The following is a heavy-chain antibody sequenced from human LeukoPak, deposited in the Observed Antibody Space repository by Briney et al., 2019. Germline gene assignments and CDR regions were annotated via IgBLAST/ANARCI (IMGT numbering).Heavy chain of an antibody. V-gene: IGHV3-15*01. CDR3: STDLGPAIDY. CDR1: GLTFSNNW. Sequence: GGSLTLTCAASGLTFSNNWMAWVRQAPGKGLEWVGRIKSKADGGTTDYSAPVKGRFIISRDDSKNTLFLQMNSLKTEDTAMYYCSTDLGPAIDYWGQGTLVTVSS. CDR2: IKSKADGGTT. J-gene: IGHJ4*02.